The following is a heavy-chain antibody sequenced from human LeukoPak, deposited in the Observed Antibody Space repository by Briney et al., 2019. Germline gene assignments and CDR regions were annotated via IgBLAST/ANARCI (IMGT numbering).Heavy chain of an antibody. CDR3: ARGRVDDFWSGYSTGGDYFDY. CDR1: GYSISSGYY. CDR2: IYHSGST. J-gene: IGHJ4*02. Sequence: PSETLSLTCTVSGYSISSGYYWGWIRQPPGKGLEWIGSIYHSGSTYYNPSLKSRVTISVDTSKNQFSLKLSSVTAADTAVYYCARGRVDDFWSGYSTGGDYFDYWGQGTLVTVSS. V-gene: IGHV4-38-2*02. D-gene: IGHD3-3*01.